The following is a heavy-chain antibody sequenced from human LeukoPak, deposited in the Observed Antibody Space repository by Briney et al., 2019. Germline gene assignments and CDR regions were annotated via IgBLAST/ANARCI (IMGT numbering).Heavy chain of an antibody. V-gene: IGHV4-4*07. CDR3: ARDGDSSDYYYYYYMDV. Sequence: PSETLSHTCTVSGGSISSYYWSWIRQPAGKGLEWIGRIYTSGSTNYNPSLKSRVTISVDKSKNQFSLKLSSVTAADTAVYYCARDGDSSDYYYYYYMDVWGKGTTVTVSS. D-gene: IGHD3-22*01. CDR1: GGSISSYY. J-gene: IGHJ6*03. CDR2: IYTSGST.